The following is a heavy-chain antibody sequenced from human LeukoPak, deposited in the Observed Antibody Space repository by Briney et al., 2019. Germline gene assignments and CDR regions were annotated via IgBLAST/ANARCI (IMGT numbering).Heavy chain of an antibody. Sequence: GGTLRLSCAASGFTFSSYGMSWVRQAPGKGLEWVSAISGSGGRTYYADSVKGRFTISRDSSKNTLYLQMNSLRAEDTAVYYCARMDSSWYYFDSWGQGTLVTVSS. J-gene: IGHJ4*02. CDR3: ARMDSSWYYFDS. V-gene: IGHV3-23*01. CDR2: ISGSGGRT. CDR1: GFTFSSYG. D-gene: IGHD6-13*01.